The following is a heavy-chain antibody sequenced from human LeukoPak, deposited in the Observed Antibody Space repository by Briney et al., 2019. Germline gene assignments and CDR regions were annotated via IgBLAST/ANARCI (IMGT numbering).Heavy chain of an antibody. CDR1: GFTFSSYA. J-gene: IGHJ4*02. CDR2: ISGSGGST. CDR3: AKEGSSPLGGRAHFDY. Sequence: HPGGSLRLSCAASGFTFSSYAMSWVRQAPGKGLEWVSAISGSGGSTYYADSVKGRFTISRDNSKNTLYLQMNSLRAEDTAVYYCAKEGSSPLGGRAHFDYWGQGTLVTVSS. D-gene: IGHD6-6*01. V-gene: IGHV3-23*01.